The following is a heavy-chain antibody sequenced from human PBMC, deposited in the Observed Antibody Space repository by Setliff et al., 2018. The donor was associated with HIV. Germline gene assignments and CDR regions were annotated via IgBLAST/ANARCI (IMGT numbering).Heavy chain of an antibody. CDR1: GGSFSGSY. CDR2: VHHSGYT. D-gene: IGHD3-16*01. Sequence: SETLSLTCAVYGGSFSGSYWSWIRQSPEKGLEWIGEVHHSGYTNFNPSLKSRVTISVDTSKTQFSLKLASVTAADTAVYYCARGQGAFPAPHYMDVWAKGTTVTVSS. J-gene: IGHJ6*03. V-gene: IGHV4-34*01. CDR3: ARGQGAFPAPHYMDV.